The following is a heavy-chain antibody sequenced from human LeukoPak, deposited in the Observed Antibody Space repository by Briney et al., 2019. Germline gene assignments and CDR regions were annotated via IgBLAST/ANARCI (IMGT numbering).Heavy chain of an antibody. CDR2: INHSGST. D-gene: IGHD2-15*01. CDR3: ARTIVVVVAATLNDAFDI. Sequence: SETLSLPCAVYGGSFRGYHWSWIRQPPGKGLEWIGDINHSGSTNYNPSLKSRVTISVDTSKNQFSLKLSSVTAADTAVYYCARTIVVVVAATLNDAFDIWGQGTMVTVSS. CDR1: GGSFRGYH. V-gene: IGHV4-34*01. J-gene: IGHJ3*02.